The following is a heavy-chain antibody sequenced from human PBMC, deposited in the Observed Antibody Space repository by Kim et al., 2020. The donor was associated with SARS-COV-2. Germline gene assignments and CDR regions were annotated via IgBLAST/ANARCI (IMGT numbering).Heavy chain of an antibody. CDR2: ISAYNGNT. Sequence: ASVKVSYKASGYTFTSYGISWVRQAPGQGLEWMGWISAYNGNTNYAQKLQGRVTMTTDTSTSTAYMELRSLRSDDTAVYYCARETTDYYDSSGSYYFDYWGQGTLVTVS. CDR3: ARETTDYYDSSGSYYFDY. V-gene: IGHV1-18*01. CDR1: GYTFTSYG. D-gene: IGHD3-22*01. J-gene: IGHJ4*02.